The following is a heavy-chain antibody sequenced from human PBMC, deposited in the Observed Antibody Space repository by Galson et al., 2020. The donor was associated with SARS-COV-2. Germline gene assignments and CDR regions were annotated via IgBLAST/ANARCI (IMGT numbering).Heavy chain of an antibody. CDR3: AKDGRGRGFDY. CDR2: ISWNSGSI. Sequence: GGSLRLSCTASGFTFDDYAMHWVRQAPGKGLEWVSGISWNSGSIGYADSLKGRFTISRDNAKNSLYLQMNSLRAEDTALYYCAKDGRGRGFDYWGHGTLVTVSS. CDR1: GFTFDDYA. J-gene: IGHJ4*01. D-gene: IGHD3-16*01. V-gene: IGHV3-9*01.